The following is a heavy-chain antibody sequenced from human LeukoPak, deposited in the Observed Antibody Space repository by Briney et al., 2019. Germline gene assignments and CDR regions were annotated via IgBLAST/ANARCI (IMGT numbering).Heavy chain of an antibody. J-gene: IGHJ4*02. CDR3: ALTPDYYGSGSFDY. CDR1: GFTFSSYW. Sequence: GGSLRLSCAASGFTFSSYWMSWVRQAPGKGLEWVADIKEDGSEKYYVDSVKGRFTISRDNSKNSLYLQMNSLRAEDTAVYYCALTPDYYGSGSFDYWGQGTLVTVSS. V-gene: IGHV3-7*01. CDR2: IKEDGSEK. D-gene: IGHD3-10*01.